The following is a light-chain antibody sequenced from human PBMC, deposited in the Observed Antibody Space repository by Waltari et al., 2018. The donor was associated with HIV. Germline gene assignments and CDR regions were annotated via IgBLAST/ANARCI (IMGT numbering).Light chain of an antibody. Sequence: ELVLTQSSGTLSLSPGERATLSCRASQTVDRNCLAWYQQTPGQAPRLLIYGASRRATGVPDRFSGSGSGTDFTLTISRLEPEDFAVFYCQQYSIAPWTFGQGTKVEV. V-gene: IGKV3-20*01. CDR3: QQYSIAPWT. CDR2: GAS. J-gene: IGKJ1*01. CDR1: QTVDRNC.